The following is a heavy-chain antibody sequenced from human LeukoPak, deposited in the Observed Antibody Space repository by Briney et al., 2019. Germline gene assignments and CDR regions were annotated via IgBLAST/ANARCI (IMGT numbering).Heavy chain of an antibody. J-gene: IGHJ4*02. CDR3: ARDLKTYFDFWD. D-gene: IGHD3-3*01. CDR2: INWKGTGT. V-gene: IGHV3-20*04. Sequence: PGGSLRLSCAASGFTFDDHGMSWVRQAPGKGVEWVSNINWKGTGTDYADSVKVRFTISRYNAKNSLYLQMNSLRAEDTALYYCARDLKTYFDFWDWGQGTLVTVSS. CDR1: GFTFDDHG.